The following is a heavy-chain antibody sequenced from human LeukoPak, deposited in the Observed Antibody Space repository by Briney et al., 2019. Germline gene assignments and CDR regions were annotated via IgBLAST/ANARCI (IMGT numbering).Heavy chain of an antibody. D-gene: IGHD3-10*01. CDR1: GYSFSSYG. Sequence: ASVKVSCTASGYSFSSYGVSWLRQAPGQGLEWVGWISAHNANTNYAQKFQGRVTMTTDTATSTTYMELRSLRSDDTAVYYCARGFRGVLPFDYWGQGTLVTVSS. CDR2: ISAHNANT. V-gene: IGHV1-18*01. CDR3: ARGFRGVLPFDY. J-gene: IGHJ4*02.